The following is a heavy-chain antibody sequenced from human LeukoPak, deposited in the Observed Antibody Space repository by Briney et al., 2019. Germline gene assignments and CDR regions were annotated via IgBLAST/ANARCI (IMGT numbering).Heavy chain of an antibody. J-gene: IGHJ4*02. CDR2: IYSRGST. CDR1: GFTVSSNY. V-gene: IGHV3-53*01. D-gene: IGHD3-22*01. CDR3: ARAPYYYDSSGYYYYFDY. Sequence: GGSLRLSCAASGFTVSSNYMSWVRQAPGKGLEWVSVIYSRGSTYYADPVKGRFTISRDNSKNTLYLQMNSLRAEDTAVYYCARAPYYYDSSGYYYYFDYWGQGTLVTVSS.